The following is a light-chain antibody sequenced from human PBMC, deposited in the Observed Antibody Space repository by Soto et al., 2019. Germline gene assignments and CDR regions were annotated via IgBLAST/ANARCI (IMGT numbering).Light chain of an antibody. V-gene: IGLV2-8*01. CDR1: SSGVGAYNY. J-gene: IGLJ2*01. CDR3: SSYAGRNIVV. Sequence: QSALTQPPSASGSPGQSVTISCTGTSSGVGAYNYVSWYQQHPGKAPKLMIYEVSKRPSGVPDRFSGSKSGNTASLTVSGLQAEDEADYYCSSYAGRNIVVFGGGTKLTVL. CDR2: EVS.